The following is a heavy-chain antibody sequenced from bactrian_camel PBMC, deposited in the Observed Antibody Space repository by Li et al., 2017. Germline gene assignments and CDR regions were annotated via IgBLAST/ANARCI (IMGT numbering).Heavy chain of an antibody. J-gene: IGHJ4*01. CDR3: AARWEYGTPWCDPAYEYDH. Sequence: VQLVESGGGLVQPGGALTLSCVASGFTLSTYDVSWVRQAPGKGLEWVASMSTNGFTNYADSVKGRFTISQDSAKNTVLLQMNNLKPEDTAKYYCAARWEYGTPWCDPAYEYDHWGQGTQVTVS. CDR1: GFTLSTYD. CDR2: MSTNGFT. V-gene: IGHV3S10*01. D-gene: IGHD6*01.